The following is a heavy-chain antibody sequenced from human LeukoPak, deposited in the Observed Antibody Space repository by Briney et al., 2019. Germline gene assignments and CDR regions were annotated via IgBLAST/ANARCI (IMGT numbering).Heavy chain of an antibody. J-gene: IGHJ6*04. CDR3: ARDLSGYGSHYGMDI. CDR1: GFTFSSYEM. CDR2: IYHSGST. V-gene: IGHV4-4*02. D-gene: IGHD5-12*01. Sequence: GSLRLSCAASGFTFSSYEMNWVRQSPGKGLEWIGEIYHSGSTNYNPSLKSRVTISLDKSKNQVSLKLSSVTAADTAVYYCARDLSGYGSHYGMDIWGKGTTVTVSS.